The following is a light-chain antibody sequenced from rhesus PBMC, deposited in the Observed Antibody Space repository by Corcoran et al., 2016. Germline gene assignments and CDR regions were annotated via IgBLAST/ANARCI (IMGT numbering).Light chain of an antibody. CDR2: RAS. CDR3: QQYNNRPFT. V-gene: IGKV1-22*01. CDR1: QDISSW. Sequence: DIEMTQSPSSLSTSVGDTITITCRASQDISSWLPWYQQTPGKAPKLLIYRASSLQSGVPSRFSGRGSGTDFTLTISSLESEDFATYYCQQYNNRPFTFGPGTKLDVK. J-gene: IGKJ3*01.